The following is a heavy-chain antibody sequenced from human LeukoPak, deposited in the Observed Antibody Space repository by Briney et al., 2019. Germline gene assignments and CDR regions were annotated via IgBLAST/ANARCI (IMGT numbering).Heavy chain of an antibody. D-gene: IGHD6-13*01. CDR1: GFTFSSYS. CDR3: ARDPSSSSWGYFDY. J-gene: IGHJ4*02. Sequence: TGGSLRLSCAASGFTFSSYSMNWVRQAPGKGLEWVSSISSSSYIYYADSVKGRFTISRDNAKNSLYLQMNSLRAEDTAVYYCARDPSSSSWGYFDYWGQGTLVTVSS. V-gene: IGHV3-21*01. CDR2: ISSSSYI.